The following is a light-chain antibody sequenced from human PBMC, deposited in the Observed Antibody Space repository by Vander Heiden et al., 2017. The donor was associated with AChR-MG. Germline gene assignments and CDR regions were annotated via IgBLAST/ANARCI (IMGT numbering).Light chain of an antibody. V-gene: IGKV3-15*01. J-gene: IGKJ2*01. CDR1: KNVSSN. Sequence: IVITQSPATLSVSPGETATLSCRASKNVSSNLAWYQQKPGQSPRLLIYVGSTRATGIPARFSGSGSGTEFTLTISSVQSEDFAVYYCQQYKNWPRTFGEGTKLEIK. CDR2: VGS. CDR3: QQYKNWPRT.